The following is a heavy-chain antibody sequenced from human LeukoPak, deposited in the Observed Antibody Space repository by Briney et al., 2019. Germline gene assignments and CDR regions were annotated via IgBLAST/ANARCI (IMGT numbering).Heavy chain of an antibody. Sequence: PSDTLSLTSTVSGGSISNYYWSWIRQPAGQGLESIGRFHSSGSTNFNPSLESRVTMSADTSQNQFSLRLSSMTAADTAVYYCARDSSEWVAQHLDPWGQGILVTVSS. CDR2: FHSSGST. J-gene: IGHJ5*02. V-gene: IGHV4-4*07. D-gene: IGHD6-19*01. CDR1: GGSISNYY. CDR3: ARDSSEWVAQHLDP.